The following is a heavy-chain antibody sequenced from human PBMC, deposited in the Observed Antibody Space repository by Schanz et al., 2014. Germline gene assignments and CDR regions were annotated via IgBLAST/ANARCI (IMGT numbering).Heavy chain of an antibody. CDR2: IKQDGSAK. V-gene: IGHV3-7*01. D-gene: IGHD4-17*01. Sequence: EVQLVESGGGLFKPGGSLRLSCAGSGFTFADYYMTWIRQAPGKGLEWVANIKQDGSAKNYVDSVKGRFTISRDNPKNSLCLQMNSLRAEDTALYYCARVLGGDEGLDQWGQGTLVTVSS. CDR3: ARVLGGDEGLDQ. CDR1: GFTFADYY. J-gene: IGHJ4*02.